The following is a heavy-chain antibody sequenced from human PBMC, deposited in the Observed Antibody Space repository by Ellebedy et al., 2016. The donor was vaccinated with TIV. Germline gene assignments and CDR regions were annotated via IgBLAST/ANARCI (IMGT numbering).Heavy chain of an antibody. V-gene: IGHV3-23*01. D-gene: IGHD4-17*01. CDR3: ARAIYGASYL. Sequence: PGGSLRLSCAASGFTFSSYAMTWVRQAPGKGLEWVSSISGSGDRTYYTDSVKGRFTISRDNSKNTLYLEMNSLGAEDTAVYYCARAIYGASYLWGRGTLVTVSS. J-gene: IGHJ2*01. CDR1: GFTFSSYA. CDR2: ISGSGDRT.